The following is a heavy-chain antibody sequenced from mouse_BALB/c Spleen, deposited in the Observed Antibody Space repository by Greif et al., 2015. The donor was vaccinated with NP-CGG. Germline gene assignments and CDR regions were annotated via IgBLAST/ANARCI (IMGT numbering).Heavy chain of an antibody. CDR1: GFTFSSFG. V-gene: IGHV5-17*02. CDR2: ISSGSSTI. D-gene: IGHD3-3*01. J-gene: IGHJ2*01. CDR3: ARGLGYFDY. Sequence: VQLKHSGGGLVQPGGSRKLSCAASGFTFSSFGMHWVRQAPGKGLEWVAYISSGSSTIYYADTVKGRFTISRDNPKNTLFLQMTSLRSEDTAMYYCARGLGYFDYWGQGTTLTVSS.